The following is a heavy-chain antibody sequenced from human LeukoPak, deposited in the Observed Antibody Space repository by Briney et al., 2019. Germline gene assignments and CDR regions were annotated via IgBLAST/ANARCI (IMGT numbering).Heavy chain of an antibody. D-gene: IGHD3-3*01. J-gene: IGHJ5*02. V-gene: IGHV1-69*05. CDR2: IIPIFGTA. Sequence: ASVKVSCKASGGTFSSYAISWVRQAPGQGLEWMGGIIPIFGTANYAQKFQGRVTITTDESTSTAYMELSSLRSEDTAVYYCARVFWSGYYNYNWLDPWGQGTLVTVSS. CDR3: ARVFWSGYYNYNWLDP. CDR1: GGTFSSYA.